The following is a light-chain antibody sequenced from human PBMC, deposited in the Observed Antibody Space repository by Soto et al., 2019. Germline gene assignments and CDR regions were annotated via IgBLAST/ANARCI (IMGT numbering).Light chain of an antibody. V-gene: IGKV1-5*03. Sequence: DPHTTQSPSTLSASVGDSVTITCRASQSISSWLAWYQQKPGKAPKLLIYNASTLQRGVPSRFSGSRSGTEFTLNISRLQPDDFATYHCQQYNSYPLTFGGGTKVDIK. CDR2: NAS. CDR1: QSISSW. CDR3: QQYNSYPLT. J-gene: IGKJ4*01.